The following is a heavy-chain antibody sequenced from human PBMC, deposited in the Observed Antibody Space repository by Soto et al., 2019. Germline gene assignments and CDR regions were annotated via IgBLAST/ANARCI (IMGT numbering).Heavy chain of an antibody. Sequence: TSETLSLTCTVSGGSISSGGYSWSWIRQHPGEGLEWIGYFYYSGTTYYSPSLKSRVTVSVDKSKNQFSLKLSSVTAADTAVYYCARDMGREPSFYYYYYGMDVWGQGTTVTVSS. V-gene: IGHV4-31*03. CDR1: GGSISSGGYS. J-gene: IGHJ6*02. CDR3: ARDMGREPSFYYYYYGMDV. D-gene: IGHD1-26*01. CDR2: FYYSGTT.